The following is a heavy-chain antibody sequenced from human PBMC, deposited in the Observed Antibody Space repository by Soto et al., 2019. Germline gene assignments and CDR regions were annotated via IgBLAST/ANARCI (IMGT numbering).Heavy chain of an antibody. CDR1: GFTVGSSY. J-gene: IGHJ4*02. Sequence: GGSLRLSCTTSGFTVGSSYMSWVRQAPGRGLEWVSVIYTGGSTYYADSVKGRFTISRDNSKNTLYLQMHSLRAEDTALYYCARVSTTAKTFDYWGQGTLVTVSS. CDR2: IYTGGST. CDR3: ARVSTTAKTFDY. V-gene: IGHV3-53*01.